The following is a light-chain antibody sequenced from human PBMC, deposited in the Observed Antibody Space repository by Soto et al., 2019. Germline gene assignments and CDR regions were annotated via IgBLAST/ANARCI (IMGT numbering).Light chain of an antibody. CDR1: QSVTTN. Sequence: EIVMTQSPSTLSVSPGERATLSCRASQSVTTNLAWYQQKSGQAPRLLIYAASTRATDIPARFSGSGSGTEFTLTISNLQSEDFVVYYCQQYNNWPSTFGQGTKVDI. CDR2: AAS. J-gene: IGKJ1*01. CDR3: QQYNNWPST. V-gene: IGKV3-15*01.